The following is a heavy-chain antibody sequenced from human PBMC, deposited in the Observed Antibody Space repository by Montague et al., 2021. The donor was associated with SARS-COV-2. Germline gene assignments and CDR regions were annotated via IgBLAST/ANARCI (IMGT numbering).Heavy chain of an antibody. J-gene: IGHJ5*01. V-gene: IGHV4-61*02. Sequence: TLSLTCTVSGGSISSGSYYWSWIRQPAGKGLEWIGRAYASGITNYNPSLKSRVTISLDTSKNQFSMRLSSVTAADTALYYCTRGLASVDSWGQGTLVTVSS. CDR3: TRGLASVDS. CDR2: AYASGIT. CDR1: GGSISSGSYY.